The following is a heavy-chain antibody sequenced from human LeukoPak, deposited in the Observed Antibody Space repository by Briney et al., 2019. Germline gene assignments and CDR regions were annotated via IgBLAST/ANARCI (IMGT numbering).Heavy chain of an antibody. J-gene: IGHJ4*02. CDR3: ARGQIDGIGYYYDSSGQTDY. CDR1: GFTFSSYW. CDR2: INSDGSST. D-gene: IGHD3-22*01. Sequence: GGSLRLSCAASGFTFSSYWMHWVRQAPGKGLVWVSRINSDGSSTSYADSVKGRFTISRDNAKNTLYLQMKSLRAEDTAVYYCARGQIDGIGYYYDSSGQTDYWGQGTLVTVSS. V-gene: IGHV3-74*01.